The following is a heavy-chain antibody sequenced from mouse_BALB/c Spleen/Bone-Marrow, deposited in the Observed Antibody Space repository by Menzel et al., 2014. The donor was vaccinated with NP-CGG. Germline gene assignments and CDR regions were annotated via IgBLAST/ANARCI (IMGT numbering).Heavy chain of an antibody. CDR1: GFDFSRYW. Sequence: EVMLVESGGGLVQPGGSLKLSCAASGFDFSRYWMSWVRQAPGKGLEWIGEINPDSNTKNYTPSLKDKFIITRDNAKNTLFLQMSKVRSEDTVLYYCAHLCNCRYFDVWGAGTTVTVSS. D-gene: IGHD2-1*01. CDR3: AHLCNCRYFDV. J-gene: IGHJ1*01. V-gene: IGHV4-1*02. CDR2: INPDSNTK.